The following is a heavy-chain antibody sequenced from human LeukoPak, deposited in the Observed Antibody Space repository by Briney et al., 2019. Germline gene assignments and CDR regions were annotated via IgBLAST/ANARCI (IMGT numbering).Heavy chain of an antibody. CDR3: ARDLPGPRYFDWFNPSP. CDR2: INPNSGGT. V-gene: IGHV1-2*06. D-gene: IGHD3-9*01. J-gene: IGHJ5*02. CDR1: GYTFTGYY. Sequence: GASVKVSCKASGYTFTGYYMHWVRQAPGQGLEWMGRINPNSGGTNYAQKFQGRVTMTRDTSISTAYMELSRLRSDDTAVYYCARDLPGPRYFDWFNPSPWGQGTLVTVSS.